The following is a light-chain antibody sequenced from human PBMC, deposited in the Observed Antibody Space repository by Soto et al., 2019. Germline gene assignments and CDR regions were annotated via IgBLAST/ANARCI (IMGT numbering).Light chain of an antibody. V-gene: IGKV3-11*01. J-gene: IGKJ1*01. CDR3: KQRSNWPRT. Sequence: EIVMTQSPATLSVSPGEGATLSCRASQSVSESLAWYQQKPGQAPRLLIYDASNRATGIQARFSGSGSGTDFTLTIRGLEPEDFAVYYCKQRSNWPRTFGQGTKVDIK. CDR1: QSVSES. CDR2: DAS.